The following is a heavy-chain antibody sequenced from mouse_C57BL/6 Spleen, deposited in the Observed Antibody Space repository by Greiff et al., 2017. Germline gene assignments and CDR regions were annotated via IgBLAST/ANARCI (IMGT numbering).Heavy chain of an antibody. D-gene: IGHD1-1*01. CDR3: ADNYGSSYGYFDV. CDR2: LSYDGSN. V-gene: IGHV3-6*01. Sequence: EVKLQESGPGLVKPSQSLSLTCSVTGYSITSGYYWNWFRQFPGIKLEWLGYLSYDGSNNYNPPLNNRISITQDTSKNQFFQKLNSVTTEDTASYYCADNYGSSYGYFDVWGTGTTVTVSS. J-gene: IGHJ1*03. CDR1: GYSITSGYY.